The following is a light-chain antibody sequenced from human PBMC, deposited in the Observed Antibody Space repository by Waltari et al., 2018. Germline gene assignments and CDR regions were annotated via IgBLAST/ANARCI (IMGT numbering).Light chain of an antibody. V-gene: IGLV1-36*01. CDR1: SNTVGRSA. CDR2: GN. CDR3: STWDYSLNAEL. Sequence: QSALTQEASVSGPVGQTVTLSFIGTSNTVGRSAWGWYQQISHGGPKTVMFGNSLPSGIPDRFSGSKSGTTASLTISGLQPEDEADYYCSTWDYSLNAELFGGGTKLTVL. J-gene: IGLJ2*01.